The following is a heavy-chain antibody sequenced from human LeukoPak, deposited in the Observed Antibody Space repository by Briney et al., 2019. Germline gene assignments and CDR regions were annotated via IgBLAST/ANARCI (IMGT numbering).Heavy chain of an antibody. CDR1: GGSFSGYY. J-gene: IGHJ6*03. V-gene: IGHV4-34*01. CDR3: ARVLQQYYYYYMDV. CDR2: INHSGST. Sequence: SETLSLTCAVYGGSFSGYYWSWIRQPPGKGLEWIGEINHSGSTNYNPSLKSRVTISVDTSKNQFSLKLSSVTAADTAVYYCARVLQQYYYYYMDVWGKGATVTVSS. D-gene: IGHD3-10*01.